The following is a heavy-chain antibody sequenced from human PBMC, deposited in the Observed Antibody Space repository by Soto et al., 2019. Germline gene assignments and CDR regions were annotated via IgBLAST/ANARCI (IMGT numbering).Heavy chain of an antibody. Sequence: QVQLVQSGAEVKKPGSSVKVSCKASGGTFSSYAISWVRQAPGQGLEWMGGIIPIFGTANYAQKFQDRVTITADESTSTAYMELRSLTSEDTAVYYCARGGDWLTHNWFDPWGQGTLVTVSS. CDR2: IIPIFGTA. D-gene: IGHD3-9*01. CDR1: GGTFSSYA. J-gene: IGHJ5*02. V-gene: IGHV1-69*12. CDR3: ARGGDWLTHNWFDP.